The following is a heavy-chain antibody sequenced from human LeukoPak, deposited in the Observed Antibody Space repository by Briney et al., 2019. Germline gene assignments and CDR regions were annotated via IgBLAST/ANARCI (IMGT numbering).Heavy chain of an antibody. CDR3: ARDRRWELLNDAFDI. D-gene: IGHD1-26*01. J-gene: IGHJ3*02. Sequence: PGGSLRLSCAASGFTFDDYGMSWVRQAPGKGLEWVSGINWNGGSTGYADSVKGRFTISRDNAKNSLYLQMNSLRAEDTALYYCARDRRWELLNDAFDIWGQGTMVTVSS. CDR2: INWNGGST. V-gene: IGHV3-20*04. CDR1: GFTFDDYG.